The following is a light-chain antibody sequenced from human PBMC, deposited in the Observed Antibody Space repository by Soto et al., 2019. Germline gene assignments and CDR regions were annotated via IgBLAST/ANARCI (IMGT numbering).Light chain of an antibody. Sequence: EIVLTQSPATLSLSPGERATLSCRASQSVSSYLAWYQQKPGQAPRLLIYDASNRATGIPARFSGSGSGPDFTLTISSLEPEDFAVYYCQQRSNWPPATFGQGTRLEIK. CDR3: QQRSNWPPAT. V-gene: IGKV3-11*01. CDR1: QSVSSY. CDR2: DAS. J-gene: IGKJ5*01.